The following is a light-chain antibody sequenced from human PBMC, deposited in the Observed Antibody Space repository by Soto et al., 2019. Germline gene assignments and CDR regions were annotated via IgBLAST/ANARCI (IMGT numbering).Light chain of an antibody. CDR2: GAS. CDR1: QSVSNN. CDR3: QQFGSSVT. J-gene: IGKJ5*01. Sequence: EIVMTQSPATLSVSPGETATLSFRASQSVSNNVAWYQQKPGQAPRLLILGASTRATGIPARFSGSGSGTEFTLSISRLEPEDFAVYYCQQFGSSVTFGQGTRLEIK. V-gene: IGKV3-15*01.